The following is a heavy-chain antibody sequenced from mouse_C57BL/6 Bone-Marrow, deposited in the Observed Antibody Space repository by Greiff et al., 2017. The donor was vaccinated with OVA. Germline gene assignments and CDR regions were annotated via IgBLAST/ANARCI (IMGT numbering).Heavy chain of an antibody. Sequence: EVQLQQSGTVLARPGASVKMSCKTSGYTFTSYWMHWVKQRPGQGLEWIGAIYPGNSDTSYNQKFKGKAKLTAVTSASTAYMELSSLTKEDSAVYYCTRGYDGYWGPFAYWGQGTLVTVSA. CDR2: IYPGNSDT. CDR1: GYTFTSYW. CDR3: TRGYDGYWGPFAY. J-gene: IGHJ3*01. V-gene: IGHV1-5*01. D-gene: IGHD2-3*01.